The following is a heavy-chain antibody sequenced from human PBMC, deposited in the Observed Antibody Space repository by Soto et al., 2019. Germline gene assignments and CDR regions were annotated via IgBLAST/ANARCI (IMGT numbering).Heavy chain of an antibody. J-gene: IGHJ4*02. CDR3: TRGAPLSTDY. Sequence: EVQLVESGGGLVQPGGSLRLSCAASGFTFSTYWMHWVRQAQGKGLVWVSRIHSDGSTTNYADSVKGRFTISRDNAKNTLFLQMNSLRAEDTAVYFCTRGAPLSTDYWGQGTLVTVSS. CDR1: GFTFSTYW. D-gene: IGHD3-16*02. CDR2: IHSDGSTT. V-gene: IGHV3-74*01.